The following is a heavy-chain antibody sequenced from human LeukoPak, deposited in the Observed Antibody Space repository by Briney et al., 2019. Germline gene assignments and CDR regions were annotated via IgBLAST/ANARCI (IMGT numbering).Heavy chain of an antibody. V-gene: IGHV3-23*01. CDR1: GFAFSTYA. CDR2: ISNGGGST. D-gene: IGHD3-22*01. J-gene: IGHJ4*02. Sequence: GGSLRLSCAASGFAFSTYAMSWVRQAPGKGLEWVSAISNGGGSTYYGDSVKGRFTISRDNSKNTLYLQMNSLRAEDTAVYYCARDSDYYDSRGSLGAYWGQGTLVTVSS. CDR3: ARDSDYYDSRGSLGAY.